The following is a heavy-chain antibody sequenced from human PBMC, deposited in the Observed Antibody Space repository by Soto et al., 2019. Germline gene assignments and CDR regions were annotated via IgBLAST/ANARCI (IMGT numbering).Heavy chain of an antibody. CDR3: ARDWPEAASFDY. J-gene: IGHJ4*02. V-gene: IGHV1-3*01. CDR1: GYTFTSYA. Sequence: QVQLVQSGAEVKKPGASVKVSCKASGYTFTSYAMHWLRQAPGQRLEWMGWINAGNGNTKYSQKFQGRVTITRDTSASTAYMELSSLRSEDTAVYYCARDWPEAASFDYWGQGTPVTVSS. D-gene: IGHD6-13*01. CDR2: INAGNGNT.